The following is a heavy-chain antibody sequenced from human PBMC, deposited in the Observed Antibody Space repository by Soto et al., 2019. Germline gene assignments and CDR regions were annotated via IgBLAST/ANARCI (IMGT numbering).Heavy chain of an antibody. CDR2: IYYSGST. V-gene: IGHV4-39*01. CDR3: ARVAAAGPWGSVMWVYGMDV. J-gene: IGHJ6*02. D-gene: IGHD6-13*01. Sequence: QLQLQESGPGLVKPSETLSLTCTVSGGSISSSSYYWGWIRQPPGKGLEWIGSIYYSGSTYYNPSLKSRVTISVDTSKNQFSLKLSSVTAADTAVYYCARVAAAGPWGSVMWVYGMDVWGQGTTVTVSS. CDR1: GGSISSSSYY.